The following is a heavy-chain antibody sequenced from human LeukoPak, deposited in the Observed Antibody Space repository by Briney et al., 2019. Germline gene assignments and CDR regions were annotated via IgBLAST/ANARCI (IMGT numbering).Heavy chain of an antibody. Sequence: GGSLRLSCAASGFTFSSYAMSWVRQAPGKGLEWVPAISGTGSTTFYADSVKGRFTISRDNSKNTLYLQMNSLRAEDTAVYYCAKKLGYCSSTSCYFFRHYYYGMDVWGQGTTVTVSS. CDR1: GFTFSSYA. V-gene: IGHV3-23*01. CDR2: ISGTGSTT. CDR3: AKKLGYCSSTSCYFFRHYYYGMDV. D-gene: IGHD2-2*01. J-gene: IGHJ6*02.